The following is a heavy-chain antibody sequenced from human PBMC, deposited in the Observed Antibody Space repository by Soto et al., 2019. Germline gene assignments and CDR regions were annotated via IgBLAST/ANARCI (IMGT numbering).Heavy chain of an antibody. CDR1: GYSISSGYY. CDR3: TRDLGETSMDY. J-gene: IGHJ4*02. CDR2: IHHTGST. Sequence: PSETLSLTCAVSGYSISSGYYWGWVRQPPGKGLEWIGSIHHTGSTYYNPSLKRRVTISVDTSKNQFSLKLSTVTAADMAVYYCTRDLGETSMDYWGQGTLVTVSS. V-gene: IGHV4-38-2*02. D-gene: IGHD5-18*01.